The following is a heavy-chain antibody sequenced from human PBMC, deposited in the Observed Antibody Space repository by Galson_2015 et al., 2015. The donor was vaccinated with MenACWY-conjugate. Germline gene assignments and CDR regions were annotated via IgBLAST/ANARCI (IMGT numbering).Heavy chain of an antibody. V-gene: IGHV6-1*01. J-gene: IGHJ4*02. CDR2: TYYRSQWNN. CDR3: AREESGTYSFAY. CDR1: GDSVSSNTAA. Sequence: CAISGDSVSSNTAAWNWIRQSPSRGLEWLGRTYYRSQWNNDYTISVRGRITIYPDTSKNQVSLHLNSVTPEDTAVYYCAREESGTYSFAYWGQGTLVTVSS. D-gene: IGHD1-26*01.